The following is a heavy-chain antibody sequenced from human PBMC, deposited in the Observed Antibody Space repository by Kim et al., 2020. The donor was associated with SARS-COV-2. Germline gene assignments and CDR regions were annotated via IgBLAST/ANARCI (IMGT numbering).Heavy chain of an antibody. D-gene: IGHD3-22*01. CDR1: GGSLIGYY. CDR2: VTHGGST. J-gene: IGHJ4*02. V-gene: IGHV4-34*01. CDR3: ARALDSTGFEN. Sequence: SETLSLTCAVSGGSLIGYYWAWIRQTPGKGLEWIGEVTHGGSTNSSPSLKDRVSISVDMAKRQFSLKLASVTAAATGVYFCARALDSTGFENWGQGTPVT.